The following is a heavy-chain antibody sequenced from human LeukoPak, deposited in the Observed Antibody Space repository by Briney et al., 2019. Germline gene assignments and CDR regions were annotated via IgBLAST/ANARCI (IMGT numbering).Heavy chain of an antibody. D-gene: IGHD2-2*01. Sequence: SSETLSLTCTVSGGSISSSSYYWGWIRQPPGKGLEWIGSIYYTGSTYYNPSLKSRVTISVDTSKNQFSLKLSSVTAADTAVYYCARGEGTSCYGWCYYYYYYMDVWGKGTTVTISS. CDR1: GGSISSSSYY. J-gene: IGHJ6*03. CDR3: ARGEGTSCYGWCYYYYYYMDV. V-gene: IGHV4-39*01. CDR2: IYYTGST.